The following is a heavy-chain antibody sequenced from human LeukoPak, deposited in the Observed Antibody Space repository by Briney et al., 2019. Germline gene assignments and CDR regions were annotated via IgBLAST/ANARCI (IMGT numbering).Heavy chain of an antibody. J-gene: IGHJ6*02. V-gene: IGHV3-33*01. D-gene: IGHD3-22*01. CDR2: IWYDGSNK. CDR1: GFTFSRYG. Sequence: GSLRLSCAASGFTFSRYGMHWVRQAPGKGLEWVAVIWYDGSNKYYAESVKGRFTISRDNSKNSLYLQMNSLRAEDTAVYYCASGYYYDSSGYGSYYYYGMDVWGQGTTVTVSS. CDR3: ASGYYYDSSGYGSYYYYGMDV.